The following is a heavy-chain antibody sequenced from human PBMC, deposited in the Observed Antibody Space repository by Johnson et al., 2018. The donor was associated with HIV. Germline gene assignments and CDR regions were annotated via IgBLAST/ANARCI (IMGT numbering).Heavy chain of an antibody. CDR3: ARDRGGYYYDSNGLDAFDI. CDR1: GFTFSTYV. V-gene: IGHV3-23*04. CDR2: ISDSGDSA. Sequence: VQLVESGGGLVQPGGSLRLSCAASGFTFSTYVMTWVRQAPGKGLEWVSSISDSGDSAFHADSVKGRFTISRDNAKNSLFLQMNSLRAEDTAVFYCARDRGGYYYDSNGLDAFDIWGQGTMVTVSS. J-gene: IGHJ3*02. D-gene: IGHD3-22*01.